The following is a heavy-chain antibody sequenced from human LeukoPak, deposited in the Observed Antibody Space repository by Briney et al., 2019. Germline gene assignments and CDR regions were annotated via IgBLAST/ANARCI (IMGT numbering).Heavy chain of an antibody. J-gene: IGHJ4*02. V-gene: IGHV3-33*01. CDR3: ARDTLTDY. CDR1: GFTLSSYG. D-gene: IGHD2-15*01. CDR2: TWYDGSKE. Sequence: PGGSLRLSCAASGFTLSSYGMHWVRQAPGRGLEWVAVTWYDGSKEYYADSVKGRFTISRDISKNTLYLQMNSLRAEDTAVYYCARDTLTDYWGQGTLVTVSS.